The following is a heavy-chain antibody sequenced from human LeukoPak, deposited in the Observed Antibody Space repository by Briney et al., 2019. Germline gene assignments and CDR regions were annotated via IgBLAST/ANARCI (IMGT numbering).Heavy chain of an antibody. V-gene: IGHV4-59*01. CDR1: GGSISNYY. J-gene: IGHJ4*02. Sequence: SETLSLTCTVSGGSISNYYWSWIRQPPGKGLEWIGYIFYSGSTNHNPSLKSRVTMSLDTSKSHFSLKLSSVTAADAAVYYCARGASPDFWGQGTLVTVSS. CDR3: ARGASPDF. CDR2: IFYSGST.